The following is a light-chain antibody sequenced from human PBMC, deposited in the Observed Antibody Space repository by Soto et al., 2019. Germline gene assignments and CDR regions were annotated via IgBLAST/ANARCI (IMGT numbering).Light chain of an antibody. Sequence: QCALTQPRSVSGVAGQAITISCTGTSSDVGGYNYVSWYQQHPGKAPKLMIYDVSKRPSGVPDRFSGSKSGNTASLTISGLQAEDEADYYCCSYAGSYFYVFGTGTKVTVL. J-gene: IGLJ1*01. CDR1: SSDVGGYNY. CDR3: CSYAGSYFYV. CDR2: DVS. V-gene: IGLV2-11*01.